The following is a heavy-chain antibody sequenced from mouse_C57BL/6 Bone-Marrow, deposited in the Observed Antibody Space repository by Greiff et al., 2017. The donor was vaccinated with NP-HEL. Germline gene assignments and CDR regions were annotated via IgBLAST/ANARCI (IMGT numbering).Heavy chain of an antibody. CDR3: TRDLFYYYGSESYFDY. D-gene: IGHD1-1*01. Sequence: EVKLVESGEGLVKPGGSLKLSCAASGFTFSSYAMSWVRQTPEKRLEWVAYISSGGDYIYYADTVKGRFTISRDNARNTLYLQMSSLKSEDTAMYYCTRDLFYYYGSESYFDYWGQGTTLTVSS. V-gene: IGHV5-9-1*02. CDR1: GFTFSSYA. J-gene: IGHJ2*01. CDR2: ISSGGDYI.